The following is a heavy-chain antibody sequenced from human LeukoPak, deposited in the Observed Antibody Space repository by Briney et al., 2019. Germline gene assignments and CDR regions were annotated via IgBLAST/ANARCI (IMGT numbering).Heavy chain of an antibody. CDR1: GYTLTELS. Sequence: GASVKVSCKVSGYTLTELSMHWVRQAPGKGLEWMGGFDPEDGETIYAQKFQGRVTMTEDTSTDTAYMELSSLRSEDTAVYYCATGRSVYCSGGSCYSWFDYWGQGTLVTVSS. CDR3: ATGRSVYCSGGSCYSWFDY. V-gene: IGHV1-24*01. D-gene: IGHD2-15*01. J-gene: IGHJ5*01. CDR2: FDPEDGET.